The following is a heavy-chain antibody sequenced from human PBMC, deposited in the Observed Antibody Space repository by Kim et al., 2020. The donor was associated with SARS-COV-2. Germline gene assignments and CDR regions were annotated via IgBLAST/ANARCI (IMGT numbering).Heavy chain of an antibody. D-gene: IGHD3-9*01. CDR3: ARDGGYFDWLLGYFDY. J-gene: IGHJ4*02. V-gene: IGHV3-21*01. Sequence: SVKGRFTISRDNAKNSLYLQMNSLRAEDTAVYYCARDGGYFDWLLGYFDYWGQGTLVTVSS.